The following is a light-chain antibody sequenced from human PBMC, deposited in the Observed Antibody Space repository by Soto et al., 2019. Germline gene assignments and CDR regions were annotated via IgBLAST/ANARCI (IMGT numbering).Light chain of an antibody. CDR1: RTINTY. Sequence: DVRMTQSPSSLSASVGDTIPITCRASRTINTYLNWFQQKPGEPPRLLIYGASTLHDGVPSRFSGSGSGADFTLTSSGLQPEDFASYHCQQTYRDISFGGGTKV. CDR3: QQTYRDIS. J-gene: IGKJ4*01. V-gene: IGKV1-39*01. CDR2: GAS.